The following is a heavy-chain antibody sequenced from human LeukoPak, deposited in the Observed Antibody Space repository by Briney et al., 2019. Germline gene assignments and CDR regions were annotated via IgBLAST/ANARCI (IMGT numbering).Heavy chain of an antibody. CDR1: GYTFTGYY. CDR3: VVYVWGAHFDY. Sequence: ASVKVSCEASGYTFTGYYMHWVRQAPGQGLEWMGWINPNSGGTNYAQKFQGRVTMTRDTSISTAYMELSRLRSDDTAVYYCVVYVWGAHFDYWGQGTLVTVSS. J-gene: IGHJ4*02. V-gene: IGHV1-2*02. CDR2: INPNSGGT. D-gene: IGHD3-16*01.